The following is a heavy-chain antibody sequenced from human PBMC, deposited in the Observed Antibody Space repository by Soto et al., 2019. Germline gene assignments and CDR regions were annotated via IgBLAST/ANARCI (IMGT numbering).Heavy chain of an antibody. CDR2: STGPGGST. Sequence: EVHLLESGGGLVQPGGSLRLSCAGSGFPFNNYAINWVRQGPGKGLEWVAASTGPGGSTDNEDSVKGRFTVSRDNSKKTVYLQLDGLRAEDTAVYYCGKGHSDYQGDYNYYGMDIWGQGTTVTVSS. J-gene: IGHJ6*02. V-gene: IGHV3-23*01. CDR3: GKGHSDYQGDYNYYGMDI. CDR1: GFPFNNYA. D-gene: IGHD4-4*01.